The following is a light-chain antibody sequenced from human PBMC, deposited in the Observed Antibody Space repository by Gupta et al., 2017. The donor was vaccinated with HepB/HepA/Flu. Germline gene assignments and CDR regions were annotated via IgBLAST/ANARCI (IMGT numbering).Light chain of an antibody. CDR1: SSNIGNNG. Sequence: QYALTQPPSVSAAPGQKVTISCTGSSSNIGNNGVSWYHQVPGTAPKLLIHHNNERPSGIPDRFSGSKSGTSATLVITGLQTGDEADYYCGTWDSSLSVVAFGGGTKLTVL. CDR2: HNN. J-gene: IGLJ2*01. V-gene: IGLV1-51*01. CDR3: GTWDSSLSVVA.